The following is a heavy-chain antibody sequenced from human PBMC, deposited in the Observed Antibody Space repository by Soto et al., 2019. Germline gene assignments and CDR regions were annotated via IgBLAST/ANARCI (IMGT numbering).Heavy chain of an antibody. D-gene: IGHD3-9*01. Sequence: QVQLQESGPGLVKPSQTLSLTCTVSGGSISSGGYYWSWIRQHPGQGLEWIGYIYYSGSTYYTPSLNSRVTITVDTSKNESALKLSSVTAADTAVYFCARGDLLTGPSSWGQGTTVTVSS. CDR1: GGSISSGGYY. CDR2: IYYSGST. V-gene: IGHV4-31*03. J-gene: IGHJ6*02. CDR3: ARGDLLTGPSS.